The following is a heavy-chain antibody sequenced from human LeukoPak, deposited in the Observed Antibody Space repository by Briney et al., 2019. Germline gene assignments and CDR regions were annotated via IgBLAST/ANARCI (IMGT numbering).Heavy chain of an antibody. V-gene: IGHV4-59*01. D-gene: IGHD3-22*01. CDR1: GDSISTYY. Sequence: PSETLSLTCTVSGDSISTYYWTWIRQSPGKGLEWIGYIYCSGGTNYNPSLKSRVTISVDTSKNHFSLKLTSVTAADTAVYYCARGVGSGYTDEWGQGTLVTVSS. CDR3: ARGVGSGYTDE. CDR2: IYCSGGT. J-gene: IGHJ4*02.